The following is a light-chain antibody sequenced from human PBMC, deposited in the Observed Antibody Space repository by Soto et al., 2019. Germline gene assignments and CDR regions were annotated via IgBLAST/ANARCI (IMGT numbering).Light chain of an antibody. CDR2: GTS. J-gene: IGKJ2*01. Sequence: DIVLTQSPGTLSLSPGERASLSCRASQSVNNIYLAWYQQKPGQAPRLLIYGTSSRAAGIPDRFSGSGSGTDFTLTISRLEPEDFAVYYCRHYGSSPPMYTFGQGTKREIK. CDR3: RHYGSSPPMYT. V-gene: IGKV3-20*01. CDR1: QSVNNIY.